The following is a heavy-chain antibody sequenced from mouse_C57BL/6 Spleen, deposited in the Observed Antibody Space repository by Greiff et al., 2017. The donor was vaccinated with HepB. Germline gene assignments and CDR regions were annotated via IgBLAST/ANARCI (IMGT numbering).Heavy chain of an antibody. CDR1: GYTFTSYW. J-gene: IGHJ1*03. CDR3: ARSRTTVVAHWYFDV. CDR2: IDPNSGGT. V-gene: IGHV1-72*01. D-gene: IGHD1-1*01. Sequence: QVQLQQPGAELVKPGASVKLSCKASGYTFTSYWMHWVKQRPGRGLEWIGRIDPNSGGTKYNEKFKSKATLTVDKPSSTAYMQLSSLTSEDSAVYYCARSRTTVVAHWYFDVWGTGTTVTVSS.